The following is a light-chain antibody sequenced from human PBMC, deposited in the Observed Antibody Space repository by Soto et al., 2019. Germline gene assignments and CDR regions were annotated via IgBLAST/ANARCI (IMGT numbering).Light chain of an antibody. Sequence: DIQMPQSPSSLSAPVGERATITCRASQTVSSSLNWYQQKPGKTPKLLIYATSTLHSGVPSRFSCSGSGTDFTLTISSLQPEGFATYHCQQSYSIPWTFGQGTNVDVK. V-gene: IGKV1-39*01. J-gene: IGKJ1*01. CDR1: QTVSSS. CDR3: QQSYSIPWT. CDR2: ATS.